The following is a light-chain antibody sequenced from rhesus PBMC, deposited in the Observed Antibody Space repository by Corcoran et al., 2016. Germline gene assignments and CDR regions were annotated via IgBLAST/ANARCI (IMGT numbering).Light chain of an antibody. CDR3: QHTYRIPFT. V-gene: IGKV1-25*01. CDR2: RAS. CDR1: QDIRNS. Sequence: DIKMTQSPSSLSASVGDRVTISCQASQDIRNSFAWYQQKLGKVPNLLIYRASNLQTGGPSRFSGSGSGTDFTLTISSLQPEDFATYYCQHTYRIPFTFGPGTKVEIK. J-gene: IGKJ3*01.